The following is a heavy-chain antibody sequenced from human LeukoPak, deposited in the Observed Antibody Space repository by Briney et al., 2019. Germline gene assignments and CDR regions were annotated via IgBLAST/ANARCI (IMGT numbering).Heavy chain of an antibody. J-gene: IGHJ4*02. V-gene: IGHV5-51*01. D-gene: IGHD2-15*01. Sequence: GESLKISCKGSGYSFTSYWIGWVRQMPGKGLEWMGIIYPGDSGTRYSPSFQGQVTISADKSISAAYLQWSSLKASDTAMYYCARPPGGYCSGGSCYSEYYFDYWGQGTLVTVSS. CDR2: IYPGDSGT. CDR3: ARPPGGYCSGGSCYSEYYFDY. CDR1: GYSFTSYW.